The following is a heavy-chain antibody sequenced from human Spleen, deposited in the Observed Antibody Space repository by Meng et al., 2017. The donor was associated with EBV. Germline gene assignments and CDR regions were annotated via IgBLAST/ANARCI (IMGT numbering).Heavy chain of an antibody. Sequence: QVQVVQSGADVKKPGPSVKVSCKASGYTLTSNYIHWGRQAPGQGLELMGIINPSGGSTSYAQTFQGRVTMTRDTSTSTVYMELSSLRSEDTAVYYCARAPYDILTGYRTGALDYWGQGTLVTVSS. CDR1: GYTLTSNY. J-gene: IGHJ4*02. CDR2: INPSGGST. CDR3: ARAPYDILTGYRTGALDY. D-gene: IGHD3-9*01. V-gene: IGHV1-46*01.